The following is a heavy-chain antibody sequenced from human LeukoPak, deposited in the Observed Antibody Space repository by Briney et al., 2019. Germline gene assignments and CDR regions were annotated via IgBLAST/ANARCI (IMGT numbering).Heavy chain of an antibody. V-gene: IGHV4-59*08. CDR1: GGSIRSYY. D-gene: IGHD3-16*02. CDR2: IYYTGTT. CDR3: AATYDYIWGNYRQFDY. Sequence: PSEPLSLTCSVSGGSIRSYYWNWIRQSPGKGLEWIGYIYYTGTTKYNPSLKSRVTISLDTSSNQFSLKLSSVTAPDTAVYYCAATYDYIWGNYRQFDYWGQGTLVTVSS. J-gene: IGHJ4*02.